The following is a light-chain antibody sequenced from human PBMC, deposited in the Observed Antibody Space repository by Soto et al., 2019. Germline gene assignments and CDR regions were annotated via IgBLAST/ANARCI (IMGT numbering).Light chain of an antibody. CDR3: QQRSNWPPDT. Sequence: EIVLTQSPATLSLSPGERATLSCRASQSVSSYLAWYQQKPGQAPRLLIYDASNRATGIPARFSGSGSGTDFTLTISCLEPEDFAVYYCQQRSNWPPDTFGQGTKLEIK. J-gene: IGKJ2*01. CDR2: DAS. CDR1: QSVSSY. V-gene: IGKV3-11*01.